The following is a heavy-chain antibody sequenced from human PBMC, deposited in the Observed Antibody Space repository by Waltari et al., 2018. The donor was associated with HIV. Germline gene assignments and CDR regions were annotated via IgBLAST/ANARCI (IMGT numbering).Heavy chain of an antibody. D-gene: IGHD3-22*01. CDR1: GGSFSGYY. Sequence: QVQLQQWGAGLLKPSETLSLTCAVYGGSFSGYYWSWIRQPPGKGLEWIGEINHSGSTNYNPSLKSRVTISVDTSKNQCSLKLSSVTAADTAVYYCASASGYYSYYYYYGMDVWGQGTTVTVSS. V-gene: IGHV4-34*01. J-gene: IGHJ6*02. CDR2: INHSGST. CDR3: ASASGYYSYYYYYGMDV.